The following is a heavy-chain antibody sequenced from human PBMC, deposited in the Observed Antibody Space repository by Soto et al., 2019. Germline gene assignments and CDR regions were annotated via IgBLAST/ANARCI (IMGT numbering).Heavy chain of an antibody. CDR2: VIPIFGPA. D-gene: IGHD6-13*01. CDR3: ARIIAVAIIPSFDP. V-gene: IGHV1-69*06. CDR1: GGTFNRHS. Sequence: ASVKVSCKTSGGTFNRHSITWVRQAPGQGLEWMGAVIPIFGPANYAQKFQGRVTMTADISTSTAYMELRSLRSDDTAVYYCARIIAVAIIPSFDPWGQGTLVTVSS. J-gene: IGHJ5*02.